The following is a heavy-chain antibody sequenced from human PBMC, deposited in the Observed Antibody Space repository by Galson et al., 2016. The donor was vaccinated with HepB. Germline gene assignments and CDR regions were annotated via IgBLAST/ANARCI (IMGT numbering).Heavy chain of an antibody. J-gene: IGHJ4*02. D-gene: IGHD1-26*01. V-gene: IGHV4-39*01. CDR3: ASMLEVGGTPRLIDY. Sequence: SETLSLTCSVSGVSVSSRSYFWGWIRQPPGRGLEWIGNFYYSGSTHYKPSLKSRITISGDTSKNQFSLKLNSVTAADTAVYYCASMLEVGGTPRLIDYWGQGTLVTVSS. CDR2: FYYSGST. CDR1: GVSVSSRSYF.